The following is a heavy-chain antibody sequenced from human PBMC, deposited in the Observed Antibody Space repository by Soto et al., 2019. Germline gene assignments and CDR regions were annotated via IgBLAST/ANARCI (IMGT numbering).Heavy chain of an antibody. Sequence: QVQLQESGPGLVKPSQTLSLTCTVSGGSINSGGYYWSWIRQHPGKGLGWIGYIYYSGSTSSNPSLKSRVTISGDTSKNPFSLKLRSVSAADTAVYYCLRGVAHWGQGTLVTVSS. CDR3: LRGVAH. D-gene: IGHD2-15*01. V-gene: IGHV4-31*03. J-gene: IGHJ4*02. CDR2: IYYSGST. CDR1: GGSINSGGYY.